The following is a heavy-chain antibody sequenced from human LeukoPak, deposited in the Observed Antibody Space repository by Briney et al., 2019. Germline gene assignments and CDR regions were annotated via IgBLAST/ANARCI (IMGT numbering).Heavy chain of an antibody. CDR1: GGSISSGGYY. CDR2: IYYSGST. CDR3: ARWDDSSGFDY. V-gene: IGHV4-31*03. D-gene: IGHD3-22*01. J-gene: IGHJ4*02. Sequence: SETLSLTCTVSGGSISSGGYYWSWIRQHPGKGLEWIGYIYYSGSTYYNPSLKSRVTISVDTSKNQFSLKLSSVTAADTAVYYCARWDDSSGFDYWGQGTLVTVSS.